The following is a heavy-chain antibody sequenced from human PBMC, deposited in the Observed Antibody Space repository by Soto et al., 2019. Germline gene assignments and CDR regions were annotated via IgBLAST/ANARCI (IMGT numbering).Heavy chain of an antibody. Sequence: SETLSLTCTVSGGSISSGGNYWSWIRQHPGKGLEWIGFIYNSGRTYYNPSLQSRVTMSEDTSKNQFSLKLSSVTAADTAVYYCARASGAWPNDYWGQGTLVTVSS. CDR3: ARASGAWPNDY. CDR1: GGSISSGGNY. D-gene: IGHD6-25*01. V-gene: IGHV4-31*03. J-gene: IGHJ4*02. CDR2: IYNSGRT.